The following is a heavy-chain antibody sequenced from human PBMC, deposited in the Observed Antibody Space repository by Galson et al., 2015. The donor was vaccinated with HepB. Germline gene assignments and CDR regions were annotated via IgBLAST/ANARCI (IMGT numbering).Heavy chain of an antibody. CDR3: ARDLGPRIAAAGTFDY. J-gene: IGHJ4*02. D-gene: IGHD6-13*01. Sequence: CAISGDSVSSNSAAWNWIRQSPSRGLEWLGRTYYRSKWYNDYAVSVKSRITINPDTSKNQFSLQLNSVTPEDTAVYYCARDLGPRIAAAGTFDYWGQGTLVTVSS. V-gene: IGHV6-1*01. CDR1: GDSVSSNSAA. CDR2: TYYRSKWYN.